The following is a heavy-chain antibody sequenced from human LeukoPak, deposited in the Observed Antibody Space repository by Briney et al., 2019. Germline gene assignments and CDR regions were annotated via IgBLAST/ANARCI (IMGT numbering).Heavy chain of an antibody. CDR2: IYHSGST. CDR3: ARGVGLTQGGTFDY. V-gene: IGHV4-38-2*02. CDR1: GYSISSGFY. Sequence: TETLSLTCTVSGYSISSGFYWGWIRQSPGKRLEWIGSIYHSGSTHYNSSLKSRVTISVDTSKNQLSLKLSSVTAADTAVYYCARGVGLTQGGTFDYWGQGTLVTVSS. J-gene: IGHJ4*02. D-gene: IGHD1-1*01.